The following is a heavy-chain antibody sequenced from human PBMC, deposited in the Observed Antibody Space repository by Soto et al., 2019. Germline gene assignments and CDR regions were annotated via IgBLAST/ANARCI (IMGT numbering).Heavy chain of an antibody. CDR1: GGSISSSSYY. J-gene: IGHJ4*02. Sequence: PSETLSLTCTVSGGSISSSSYYWGWIRQPPGKGLEWIGSIYYSGSTYYNPSLKSRVTISVDTSKNQFSLKLSSVTAADTAVYYCASVGYSYGYASDYWGQGTQVTVSS. D-gene: IGHD5-18*01. CDR3: ASVGYSYGYASDY. CDR2: IYYSGST. V-gene: IGHV4-39*01.